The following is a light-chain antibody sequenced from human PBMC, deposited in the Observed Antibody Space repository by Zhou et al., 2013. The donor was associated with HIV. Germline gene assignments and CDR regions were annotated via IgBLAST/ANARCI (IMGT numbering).Light chain of an antibody. CDR3: QQSYRTLWLT. Sequence: DIQMTQSPSSLSASVGDRVTITCRASQSISSSLNWYQQKPGKAPNILIYGASRLKSGVPSRFSGSGSGTDFTLTISSLQPEDFATYYCQQSYRTLWLTFGGGTKVEIK. CDR1: QSISSS. V-gene: IGKV1-39*01. J-gene: IGKJ4*01. CDR2: GAS.